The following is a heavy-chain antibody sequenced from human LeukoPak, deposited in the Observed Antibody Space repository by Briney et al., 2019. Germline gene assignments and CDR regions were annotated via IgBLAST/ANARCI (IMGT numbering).Heavy chain of an antibody. CDR3: ARAPQVTKRSRVVRDWFDP. V-gene: IGHV1-2*02. D-gene: IGHD2-15*01. CDR2: INPNSGGT. J-gene: IGHJ5*02. CDR1: GYTFSGYY. Sequence: ASVKVSCKASGYTFSGYYMHWVRQAPGQGLEWMGWINPNSGGTNYAQNFQGRVTMTRDTSISTAYMELSRLRSDDTAVYYCARAPQVTKRSRVVRDWFDPWGQGTLVTVSS.